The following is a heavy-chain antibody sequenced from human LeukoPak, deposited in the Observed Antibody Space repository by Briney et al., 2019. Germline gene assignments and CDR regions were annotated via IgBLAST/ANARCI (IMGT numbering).Heavy chain of an antibody. J-gene: IGHJ4*02. CDR1: GGTFSSYA. CDR3: ARGPYVGDNSGLFDY. CDR2: IIPILGIA. V-gene: IGHV1-69*04. Sequence: SVKVSCKASGGTFSSYAISWVRQAPGQGLEWMGRIIPILGIANYAQKFQGRVTITADKSTSTAYMELSSLRSADTAVYYCARGPYVGDNSGLFDYWGQGTLVTVSS. D-gene: IGHD4-23*01.